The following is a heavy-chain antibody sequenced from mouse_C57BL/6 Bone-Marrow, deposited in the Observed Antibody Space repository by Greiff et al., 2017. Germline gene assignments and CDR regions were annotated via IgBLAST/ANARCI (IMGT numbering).Heavy chain of an antibody. CDR2: LLPGSGST. J-gene: IGHJ4*01. CDR3: ARIYYDYDGGY. Sequence: VQLQQSGAELMKPGASVKLSCKATGYTFTGYWIEWVKQRPGHGLEWIGELLPGSGSTNYNEQFKGKATFTADTSSNTAYMQLSSLTTEDSAIYYCARIYYDYDGGYWGQGTSVTVSA. D-gene: IGHD2-4*01. V-gene: IGHV1-9*01. CDR1: GYTFTGYW.